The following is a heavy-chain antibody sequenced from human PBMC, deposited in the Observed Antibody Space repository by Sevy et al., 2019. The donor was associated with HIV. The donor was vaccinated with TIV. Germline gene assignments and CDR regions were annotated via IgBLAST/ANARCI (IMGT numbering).Heavy chain of an antibody. Sequence: GGSLRLSCAASGVTFSSHWMHWVRQTPGKGLVWVSRINSDGSSTSYADSVKGRFTISRDNAKNTLYLQMNSLSAEDTAGYFCARGGRPAGFDYWGQGTLVTVSS. CDR3: ARGGRPAGFDY. CDR2: INSDGSST. D-gene: IGHD2-2*01. V-gene: IGHV3-74*01. CDR1: GVTFSSHW. J-gene: IGHJ4*02.